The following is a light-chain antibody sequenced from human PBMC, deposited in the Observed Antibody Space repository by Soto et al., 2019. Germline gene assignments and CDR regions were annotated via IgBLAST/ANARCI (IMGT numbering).Light chain of an antibody. CDR1: QSISSW. Sequence: DIQMTQSPSTLSASVGDRVTITCRASQSISSWLAWYQQKPGKAPKVLIYDASSLESGVPSRFSGSGSGTEFSLTISSLQHDDFATYYCQQYNHYWTVGQGTKVDSK. V-gene: IGKV1-5*01. J-gene: IGKJ1*01. CDR2: DAS. CDR3: QQYNHYWT.